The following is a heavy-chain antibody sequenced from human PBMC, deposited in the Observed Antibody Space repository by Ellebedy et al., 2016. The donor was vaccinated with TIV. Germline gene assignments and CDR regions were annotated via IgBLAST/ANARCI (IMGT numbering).Heavy chain of an antibody. Sequence: SVKVSCXASGYTFTSYYMHWVRQAPGQGLEWMGRIIPILGIANYAQKFQGRVTITADKSTSTAYMELSSLRSEDTAVYYCALIPICSSTSCRAYYYYYMDVWGKGTTVTVSS. CDR2: IIPILGIA. CDR1: GYTFTSYY. J-gene: IGHJ6*03. V-gene: IGHV1-69*02. D-gene: IGHD2-2*01. CDR3: ALIPICSSTSCRAYYYYYMDV.